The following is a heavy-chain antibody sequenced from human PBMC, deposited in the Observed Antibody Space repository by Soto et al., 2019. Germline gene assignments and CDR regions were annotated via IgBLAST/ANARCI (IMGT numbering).Heavy chain of an antibody. CDR3: AKDDVLSLLYYYYGMDV. J-gene: IGHJ6*02. CDR1: GFTFSSYA. V-gene: IGHV3-23*01. CDR2: ISGSGGST. Sequence: EVQLLESGGGLVQPGGSLRLSCAASGFTFSSYAMSWVRQAPGKGLEWVSAISGSGGSTYYADSVKGRFTISRDNSKNTLYLQMNSLRAEDTAVYYCAKDDVLSLLYYYYGMDVWGQGTTVTVSS. D-gene: IGHD2-8*01.